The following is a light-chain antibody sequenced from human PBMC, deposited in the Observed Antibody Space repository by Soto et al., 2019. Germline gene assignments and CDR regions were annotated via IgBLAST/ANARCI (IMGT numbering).Light chain of an antibody. CDR2: DAS. CDR1: QDISNY. CDR3: QQDDNLPS. Sequence: DIQMTQSPSSLSASVGYRVTITCQASQDISNYFNWYQQKPGKAPKLLIYDASNLETGIPSRFSGSGSGTECTFNISSLQPEDIATDYCQQDDNLPSFGPGTKVDIK. V-gene: IGKV1-33*01. J-gene: IGKJ3*01.